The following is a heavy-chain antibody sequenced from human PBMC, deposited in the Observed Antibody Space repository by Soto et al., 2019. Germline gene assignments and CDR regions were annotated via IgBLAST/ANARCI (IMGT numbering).Heavy chain of an antibody. CDR2: IGGSGDTT. J-gene: IGHJ4*02. CDR1: GFTFSTYS. Sequence: GGSLRLSCAASGFTFSTYSMTWVRQAPGKGLEWVSTIGGSGDTTYYADSVKGRFTISRDNSKNSLYLQMNTLRAEDTAVFYCAKGGIGHFDYWGQGTLVTVSS. CDR3: AKGGIGHFDY. V-gene: IGHV3-23*01. D-gene: IGHD3-16*01.